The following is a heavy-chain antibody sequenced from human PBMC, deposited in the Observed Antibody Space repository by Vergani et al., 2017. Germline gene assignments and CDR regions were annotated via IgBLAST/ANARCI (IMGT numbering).Heavy chain of an antibody. V-gene: IGHV3-48*02. D-gene: IGHD3-10*01. Sequence: EVQLVESGGGLVQPGGSLRLSCAASGFTFSSYSMNWVRQAPGKGLEWVSYIRSSSSTIYYADSVKGRFTISRDNAKNSLYLQRNSLRDEDTAVYYCARTFRGVTRPPHYWGQGTLVTVSS. J-gene: IGHJ4*02. CDR3: ARTFRGVTRPPHY. CDR1: GFTFSSYS. CDR2: IRSSSSTI.